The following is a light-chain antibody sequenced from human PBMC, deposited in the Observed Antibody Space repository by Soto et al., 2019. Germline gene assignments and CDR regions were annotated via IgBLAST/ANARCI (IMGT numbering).Light chain of an antibody. Sequence: EIVLTQSPATLSLSPGERATLSCRASQSVSSYLPCYQQKPGQAHRLHIYDASNRATGIPARFSGSGSGTDFTLTISSLEPEDFAVYYCQQRRNWPPITFGEGTRLEIK. CDR2: DAS. V-gene: IGKV3-11*01. J-gene: IGKJ5*01. CDR3: QQRRNWPPIT. CDR1: QSVSSY.